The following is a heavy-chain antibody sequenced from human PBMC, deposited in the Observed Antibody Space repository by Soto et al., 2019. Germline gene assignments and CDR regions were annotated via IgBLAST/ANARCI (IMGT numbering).Heavy chain of an antibody. CDR2: ISTANT. CDR3: ERAIYRLDH. D-gene: IGHD2-21*01. CDR1: GYTISTYG. J-gene: IGHJ4*02. V-gene: IGHV1-18*01. Sequence: QIQLVQSGVEVKKPGDSVKVSCKASGYTISTYGITWVRQAPGQGLEWMGWISTANTNYAPKFQGRVTMTTDTSTSTAYMELRSPTSDDTAVYYCERAIYRLDHWGQGTMVTVSS.